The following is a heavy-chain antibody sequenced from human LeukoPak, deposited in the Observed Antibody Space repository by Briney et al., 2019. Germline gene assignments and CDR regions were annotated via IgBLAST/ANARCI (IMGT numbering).Heavy chain of an antibody. CDR1: GGSTSSGGYS. CDR3: ARGRGYSYEC. CDR2: IYHSGST. J-gene: IGHJ4*02. Sequence: SQTLSLTCAVSGGSTSSGGYSWSWIRQPPGKGLEWIGYIYHSGSTYYNPSLKSRVTISVDRSKNQFSLKLSSVTAADTAVYYCARGRGYSYECWGQGTLVTVSS. D-gene: IGHD5-18*01. V-gene: IGHV4-30-2*01.